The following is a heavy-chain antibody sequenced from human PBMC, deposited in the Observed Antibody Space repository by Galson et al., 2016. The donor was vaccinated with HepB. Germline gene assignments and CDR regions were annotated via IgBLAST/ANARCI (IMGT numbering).Heavy chain of an antibody. J-gene: IGHJ3*02. CDR1: GGTFSSYA. Sequence: SVKVSCKASGGTFSSYAFNWVRQAPGQGLEWMGGIIPISDTANYAQKFQGRVTITADESTSTAYMDLSSLRSEDTAVYYCARGARPGKEECMKGICPPEVPPCVIWGQGTMVTCSS. CDR2: IIPISDTA. CDR3: ARGARPGKEECMKGICPPEVPPCVI. D-gene: IGHD2-8*01. V-gene: IGHV1-69*13.